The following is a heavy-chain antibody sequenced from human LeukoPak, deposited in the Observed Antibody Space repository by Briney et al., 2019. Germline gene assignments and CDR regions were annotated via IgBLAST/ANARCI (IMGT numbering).Heavy chain of an antibody. J-gene: IGHJ4*02. D-gene: IGHD6-13*01. Sequence: ASVKVSCKASGYTFTSYYMHWVRQAPGQGLEWMGGIIPIFGTANYAQKFQGRVTITADESTSTAYMELSSLRSEDAAVYYCARDTSPYSSSWLLWGQGTLVTVSS. V-gene: IGHV1-69*13. CDR3: ARDTSPYSSSWLL. CDR1: GYTFTSYY. CDR2: IIPIFGTA.